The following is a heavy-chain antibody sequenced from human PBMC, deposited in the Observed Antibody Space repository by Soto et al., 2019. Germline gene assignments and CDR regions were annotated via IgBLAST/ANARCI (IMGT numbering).Heavy chain of an antibody. D-gene: IGHD3-22*01. CDR3: ASRTYYYDSSGYYYGYYFDY. Sequence: LSLTCAVYGGSFSGYYWSWIRQPPGKGLEWIGEINHSGSTNYNPSLKSRVTISVDTSKNQFSLKLSSVTAADTAVYYCASRTYYYDSSGYYYGYYFDYWGQGTLVTVSS. J-gene: IGHJ4*02. CDR2: INHSGST. CDR1: GGSFSGYY. V-gene: IGHV4-34*01.